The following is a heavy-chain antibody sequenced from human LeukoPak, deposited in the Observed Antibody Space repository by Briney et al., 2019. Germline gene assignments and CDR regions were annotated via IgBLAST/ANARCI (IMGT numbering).Heavy chain of an antibody. Sequence: PSETLSLTCTVSGGSVTSSGYYWSWIRQPDGKGLEWIGRISSSGSANYYPSFESRVTVSLDTSKNQFSLKLYSVTAADTAVYYCASEYVGGLIPYCFDPWGQGTLVTVSS. CDR1: GGSVTSSGYY. D-gene: IGHD3-16*01. CDR2: ISSSGSA. CDR3: ASEYVGGLIPYCFDP. V-gene: IGHV4-61*02. J-gene: IGHJ5*02.